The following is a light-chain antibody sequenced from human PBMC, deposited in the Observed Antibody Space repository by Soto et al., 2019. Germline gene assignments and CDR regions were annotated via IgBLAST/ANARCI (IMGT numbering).Light chain of an antibody. V-gene: IGKV3D-20*02. CDR2: GAS. J-gene: IGKJ1*01. CDR1: QSVSSSY. CDR3: HQRRSWPRT. Sequence: EMVLTQSPGTLSLSPGERATLSCRASQSVSSSYLAWYQQKPGQAPRLLIYGASSRATGIPDRFSGSGSGTDFTLTISSLEPEDFAVYYCHQRRSWPRTFGQGTKVDIK.